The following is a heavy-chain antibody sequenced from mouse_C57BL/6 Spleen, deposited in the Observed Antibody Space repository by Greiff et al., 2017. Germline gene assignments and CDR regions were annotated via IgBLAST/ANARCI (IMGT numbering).Heavy chain of an antibody. CDR1: GYTFTSYW. CDR2: IDPSDSYT. Sequence: QVQLQQPGAELVMPGASVKLSCKASGYTFTSYWMHWVKQRPGQGLEWIGEIDPSDSYTTYNQQFKGKSTLTVDKSSSTAYMQLSSLTSEDSAVYYCARVPSYGSSRDYWGQGTTLTVSS. D-gene: IGHD1-1*01. CDR3: ARVPSYGSSRDY. J-gene: IGHJ2*01. V-gene: IGHV1-69*01.